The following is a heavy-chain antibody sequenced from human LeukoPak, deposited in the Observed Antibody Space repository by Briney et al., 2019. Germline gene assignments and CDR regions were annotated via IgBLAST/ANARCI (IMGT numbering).Heavy chain of an antibody. J-gene: IGHJ4*02. CDR1: GFNFGPYY. V-gene: IGHV3-11*06. CDR3: AREFYGQFDS. CDR2: ISAGSTYT. D-gene: IGHD4-17*01. Sequence: GGSLRLSCAASGFNFGPYYMAWIRQAPGRGLAWVSSISAGSTYTHYADSVEGRFTISRDDAQSSVFLLINNLRAEDTGFYYCAREFYGQFDSWGQGTLVTVSS.